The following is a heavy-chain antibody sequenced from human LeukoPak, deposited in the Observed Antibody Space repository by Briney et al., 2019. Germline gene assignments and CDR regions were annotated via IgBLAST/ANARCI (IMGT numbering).Heavy chain of an antibody. V-gene: IGHV3-48*01. D-gene: IGHD3-10*01. J-gene: IGHJ5*02. CDR3: ARDGWFGDYNWFDP. Sequence: GGSLRLSCAASAFTFSSYSMNRVRQAPGKGLEWVSYISSASNTIYYADSVKGRFTISRDNAKNSLYLQMNSLRAEDTAMYYCARDGWFGDYNWFDPWGQGTLVTVSS. CDR2: ISSASNTI. CDR1: AFTFSSYS.